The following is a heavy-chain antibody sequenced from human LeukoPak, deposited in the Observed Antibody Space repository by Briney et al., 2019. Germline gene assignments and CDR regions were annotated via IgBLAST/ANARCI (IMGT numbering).Heavy chain of an antibody. Sequence: GGSLRLSCAASGFTFSSYWMSWVRQAPGKGLEWVANIKQDGSEKYYVDSVKGRFTISRDNAKNSLYLQMNSLRAEDTAVYYCARVRDIVVVPAAMTVNWFDPWGQGTLVSVSS. V-gene: IGHV3-7*01. J-gene: IGHJ5*02. D-gene: IGHD2-2*01. CDR2: IKQDGSEK. CDR1: GFTFSSYW. CDR3: ARVRDIVVVPAAMTVNWFDP.